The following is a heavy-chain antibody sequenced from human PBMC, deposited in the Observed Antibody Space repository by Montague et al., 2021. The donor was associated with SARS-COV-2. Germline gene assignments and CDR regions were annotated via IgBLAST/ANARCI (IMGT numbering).Heavy chain of an antibody. CDR1: GGSISSSSYY. J-gene: IGHJ3*02. CDR2: IYYSGST. Sequence: SETLSLTCTVSGGSISSSSYYSGWIRQPPGKGLEWIGSIYYSGSTYYNSSHKRRVTISGDTSKNQYSLKLSSVTAADTAVYYCASPTYYCDSSGSDAFDIWGQGTMVTVSS. V-gene: IGHV4-39*01. D-gene: IGHD3-22*01. CDR3: ASPTYYCDSSGSDAFDI.